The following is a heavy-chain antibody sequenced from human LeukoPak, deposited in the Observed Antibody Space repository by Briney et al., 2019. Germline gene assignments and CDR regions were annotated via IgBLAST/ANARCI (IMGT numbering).Heavy chain of an antibody. Sequence: WGSLRLSCAVSGCTFSSEWWRWVRQAPGKGLEWVGRINTKGDGKTTDYGKRVKARFTISRDDSINMLYLQMDRLRTEDTGVYYCTRGHYSSLWGQGTLVTVSS. CDR3: TRGHYSSL. V-gene: IGHV3-15*01. CDR2: INTKGDGKTT. D-gene: IGHD2-2*01. J-gene: IGHJ4*02. CDR1: GCTFSSEW.